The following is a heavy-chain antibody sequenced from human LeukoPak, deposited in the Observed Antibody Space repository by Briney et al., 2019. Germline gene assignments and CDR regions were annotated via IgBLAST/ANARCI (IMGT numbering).Heavy chain of an antibody. Sequence: ASVKVSCKTSGYTFTSYDISWVRQAPGQGLEWMGWISAYNGNTNYAQKLQGRVTMTTDTSTSTAYMELRSLRSDDTAVYYCARVYDSSGYYYYYYMDVWGKGTTVTISS. CDR1: GYTFTSYD. CDR3: ARVYDSSGYYYYYYMDV. CDR2: ISAYNGNT. J-gene: IGHJ6*03. V-gene: IGHV1-18*01. D-gene: IGHD3-22*01.